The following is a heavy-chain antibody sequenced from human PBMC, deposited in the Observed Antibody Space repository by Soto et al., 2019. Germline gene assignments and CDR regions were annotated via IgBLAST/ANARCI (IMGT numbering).Heavy chain of an antibody. Sequence: ASETLSLTCTVSGGSISSYYWSWIRQPPGKGLEWIGYIYYSGSTNYNPSLKSRVTISVDTSKNQFSLKLSSVTAADTAVYYCARGVSVYYDFWSGYYFDYWGQGTLVTVSS. CDR1: GGSISSYY. J-gene: IGHJ4*02. CDR3: ARGVSVYYDFWSGYYFDY. D-gene: IGHD3-3*01. V-gene: IGHV4-59*01. CDR2: IYYSGST.